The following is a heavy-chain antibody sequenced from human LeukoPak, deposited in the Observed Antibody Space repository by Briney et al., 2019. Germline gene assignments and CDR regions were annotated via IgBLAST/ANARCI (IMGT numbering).Heavy chain of an antibody. Sequence: GGSLGLSCAASGFTFSSYSMNWVRQAPGKGLEWVSSISSSSSYIYYADSVKGRFTISRDNAKNSLYLQMNSLRAEDTAVYYCARDSGDYLIDYWGQGTLVTVSS. CDR3: ARDSGDYLIDY. J-gene: IGHJ4*02. CDR1: GFTFSSYS. CDR2: ISSSSSYI. D-gene: IGHD4-17*01. V-gene: IGHV3-21*01.